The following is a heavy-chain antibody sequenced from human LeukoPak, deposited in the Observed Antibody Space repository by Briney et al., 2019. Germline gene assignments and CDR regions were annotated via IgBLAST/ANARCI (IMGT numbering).Heavy chain of an antibody. D-gene: IGHD3-22*01. CDR1: GFTFSSYA. CDR3: ARNGESSGYLTDFDY. Sequence: GRSLRLSCAASGFTFSSYAMHWVRQAPGKGLEWVAVISYDGSNKYYADSVKGRFTISRDNSKNTLYLQMNSLRAEDTAVYCCARNGESSGYLTDFDYWGQGTLVTVSS. V-gene: IGHV3-30-3*01. CDR2: ISYDGSNK. J-gene: IGHJ4*02.